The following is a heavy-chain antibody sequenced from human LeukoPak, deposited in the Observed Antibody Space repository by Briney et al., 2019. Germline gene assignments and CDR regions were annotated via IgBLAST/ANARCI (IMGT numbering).Heavy chain of an antibody. D-gene: IGHD5-18*01. CDR3: ARGLAAYSYGYDWFDP. Sequence: GASVKVSCKASGYTFNTYAMHWVRRAPGQRLEWMGWINAGNGDTKYSQKFQGRVTITRDTSASTAYMELSSLRSEDTAVYYCARGLAAYSYGYDWFDPWGQGTLVTVSS. CDR2: INAGNGDT. V-gene: IGHV1-3*01. CDR1: GYTFNTYA. J-gene: IGHJ5*02.